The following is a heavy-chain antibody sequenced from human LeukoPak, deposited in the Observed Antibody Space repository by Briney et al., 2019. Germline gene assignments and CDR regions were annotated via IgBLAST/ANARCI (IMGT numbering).Heavy chain of an antibody. CDR1: GFTFSSYS. Sequence: GGSLRLSCAASGFTFSSYSMNWVRQAPGKGLEWVSSISSSSSYIYYADSVKGRFTISRDNAKNSLYLQMNSLRAEDTAVYYCARGRIAAAGSFDYWGQGTLVTVSS. CDR3: ARGRIAAAGSFDY. CDR2: ISSSSSYI. J-gene: IGHJ4*02. D-gene: IGHD6-13*01. V-gene: IGHV3-21*01.